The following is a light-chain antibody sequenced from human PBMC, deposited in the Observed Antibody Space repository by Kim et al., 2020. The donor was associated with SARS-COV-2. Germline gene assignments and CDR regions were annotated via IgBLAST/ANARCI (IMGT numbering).Light chain of an antibody. J-gene: IGKJ4*01. CDR3: QQYYKSPFT. CDR2: WSS. Sequence: AAINCKSSQTSLSSSTNKNYLAWYQQKPGQPPKLLIYWSSTRQSGIPDRFSGSGSGTDFTLTINSLQAEDVAVYFCQQYYKSPFTFGGGTKVDIK. V-gene: IGKV4-1*01. CDR1: QTSLSSSTNKNY.